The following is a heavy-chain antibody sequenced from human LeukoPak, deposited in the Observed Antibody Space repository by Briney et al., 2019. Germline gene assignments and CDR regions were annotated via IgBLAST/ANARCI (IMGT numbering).Heavy chain of an antibody. CDR3: AKGRIAVAPYYGMDV. CDR2: IKQDGSGK. Sequence: GGSLRLSCTASGFTFSSFWMSWVRQAPGKGLEWVANIKQDGSGKYYVDSVKGRFTISRDNSNNTVDLQMNSLRAEDTAIYYCAKGRIAVAPYYGMDVWGRGTTVSVSS. J-gene: IGHJ6*02. V-gene: IGHV3-7*03. CDR1: GFTFSSFW. D-gene: IGHD6-19*01.